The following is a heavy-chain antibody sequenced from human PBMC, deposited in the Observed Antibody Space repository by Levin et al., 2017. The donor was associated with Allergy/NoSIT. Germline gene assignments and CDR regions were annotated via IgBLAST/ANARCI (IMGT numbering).Heavy chain of an antibody. CDR2: ISSWSDII. V-gene: IGHV3-11*01. CDR1: GFDFSDSF. J-gene: IGHJ4*02. CDR3: ARHGEGTTAVYPY. D-gene: IGHD2-2*01. Sequence: TSGGSLRLSCAASGFDFSDSFMSWIRQAPGKRPEWLSYISSWSDIIHYAASVKGRFTISRDNAKNSLYLQMNSLRAEDTAVYYCARHGEGTTAVYPYWGQGTLVSVSS.